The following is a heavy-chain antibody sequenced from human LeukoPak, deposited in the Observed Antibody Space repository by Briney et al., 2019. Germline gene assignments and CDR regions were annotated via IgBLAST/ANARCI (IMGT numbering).Heavy chain of an antibody. CDR2: LGGRGVLT. D-gene: IGHD3-22*01. V-gene: IGHV3-23*01. J-gene: IGHJ4*02. Sequence: PGGSLRLSCAASRFTFSSYALHWVRQAPGKGLEWVSTLGGRGVLTYYADSVRGRFTVSRDNSKNTFYLQMNSLRAEDTAVYYCARRDGSGYYALDYWGQGFLVTVSS. CDR3: ARRDGSGYYALDY. CDR1: RFTFSSYA.